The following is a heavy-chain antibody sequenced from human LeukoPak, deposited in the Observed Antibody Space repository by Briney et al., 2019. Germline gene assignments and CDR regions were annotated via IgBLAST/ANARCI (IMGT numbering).Heavy chain of an antibody. CDR2: IYYSGST. CDR3: ARGPVHGYSSGWSAFDI. D-gene: IGHD6-19*01. V-gene: IGHV4-39*07. J-gene: IGHJ3*02. CDR1: GGSISSSSYY. Sequence: NPSETLSLTCTDSGGSISSSSYYWGWIRQPPGKGLEWIGSIYYSGSTYYNPSLKSRVTISVDTSKNQFSLKLSSVTAADTAVYYCARGPVHGYSSGWSAFDIWGQGTMVTVSS.